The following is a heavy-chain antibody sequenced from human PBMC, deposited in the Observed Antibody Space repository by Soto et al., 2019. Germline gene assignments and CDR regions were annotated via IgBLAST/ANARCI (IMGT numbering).Heavy chain of an antibody. CDR1: GFTLGYYG. D-gene: IGHD1-1*01. Sequence: VQLLESGGGLVQPGGSLRLSCVVSGFTLGYYGVTWFRQAPGKGLEWVSGFSGGSGSTHYRDSVRGRFTISRDDSKSTVYLQMNRLGVDDTVVYYCVKWNGFGDHLGPGTLVTVSS. CDR2: FSGGSGST. CDR3: VKWNGFGDH. J-gene: IGHJ4*02. V-gene: IGHV3-23*01.